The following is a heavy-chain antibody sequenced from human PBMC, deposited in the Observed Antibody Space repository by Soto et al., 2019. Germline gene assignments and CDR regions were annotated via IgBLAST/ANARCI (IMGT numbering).Heavy chain of an antibody. CDR2: TYQSGSA. CDR3: DRDYYGMDV. Sequence: PSATXALACTVCGVSIVIGGYGVTWIRQSPGKGLEWIGYTYQSGSAYYNPSLKSRVTISVDRSKNQFSLNLTSVTAAETDVYYRDRDYYGMDVWGQGTTVTVSS. J-gene: IGHJ6*02. CDR1: GVSIVIGGYG. V-gene: IGHV4-30-2*06.